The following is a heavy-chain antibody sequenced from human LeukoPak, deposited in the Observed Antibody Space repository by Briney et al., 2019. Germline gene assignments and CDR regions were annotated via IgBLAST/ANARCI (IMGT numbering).Heavy chain of an antibody. V-gene: IGHV1-3*01. D-gene: IGHD2-2*01. CDR2: INAGNGNT. CDR1: GYTFTSYA. Sequence: ASVKVSCKASGYTFTSYAMHWVRQAPGQRLGWMGWINAGNGNTKYSQKFQGRVTITRDTSASTAYMELSSLRSEDTAVYYCARDGGYCSSTSCYSFDYWGQGTLVTVSS. J-gene: IGHJ4*02. CDR3: ARDGGYCSSTSCYSFDY.